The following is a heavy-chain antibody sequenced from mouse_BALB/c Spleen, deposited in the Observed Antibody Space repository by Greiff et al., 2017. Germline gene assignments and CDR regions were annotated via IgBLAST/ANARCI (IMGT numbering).Heavy chain of an antibody. D-gene: IGHD2-4*01. V-gene: IGHV3-8*02. Sequence: EVQLQESGPSLVKPSQTLSLTCSVTGDSITSGYWNWIRKFPGNKLEYMGYISYSGRTYYNPSLKSRIYITRDTSKNQYYLQLNSVTTKDTATYYCARWDYDYDGGYFDVWGAGTTVTVSS. J-gene: IGHJ1*01. CDR2: ISYSGRT. CDR3: ARWDYDYDGGYFDV. CDR1: GDSITSGY.